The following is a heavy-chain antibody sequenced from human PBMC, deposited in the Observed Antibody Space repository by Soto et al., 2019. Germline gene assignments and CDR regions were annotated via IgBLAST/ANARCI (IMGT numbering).Heavy chain of an antibody. CDR1: GFSLSTGEAG. D-gene: IGHD5-18*01. CDR3: VHLSLTGYKFDY. CDR2: IYWDDDK. Sequence: QITLKESGPPLVKPTQTLTLTCTFSGFSLSTGEAGVGWIRQPPGKALEWLALIYWDDDKRYSPSLKSRLTITINTSKNQVVLTMTNMDPVDTATYYGVHLSLTGYKFDYWGQGTLVTVSS. V-gene: IGHV2-5*02. J-gene: IGHJ4*02.